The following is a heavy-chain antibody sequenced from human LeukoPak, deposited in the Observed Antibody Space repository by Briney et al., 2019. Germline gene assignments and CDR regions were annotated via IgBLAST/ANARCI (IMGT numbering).Heavy chain of an antibody. V-gene: IGHV3-48*01. J-gene: IGHJ4*02. D-gene: IGHD3-22*01. CDR2: LSSSSNTI. CDR3: AKDSSDYYFDY. Sequence: GGSLRLSCAASGFTFSSYSMNWVRQAPGKGLEWVSYLSSSSNTIYYADSVKGRFTISRDNAKNSLYLQMNSLRAEDTAVYYCAKDSSDYYFDYWGQGTLVTVSS. CDR1: GFTFSSYS.